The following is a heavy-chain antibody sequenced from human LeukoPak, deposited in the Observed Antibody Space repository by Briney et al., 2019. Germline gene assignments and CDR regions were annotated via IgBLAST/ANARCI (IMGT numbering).Heavy chain of an antibody. J-gene: IGHJ6*02. D-gene: IGHD6-13*01. Sequence: ASVKVSCKASGYTFTSYGISWVRQAPGQGLEWMGWISAYNGNTNYAQKLQGRVTMTTDTSTSTAYVELRSLRSDDTAVYYCARLPGGAAAGPGYYYYGMDVWGQGTTVTVSS. CDR1: GYTFTSYG. V-gene: IGHV1-18*01. CDR2: ISAYNGNT. CDR3: ARLPGGAAAGPGYYYYGMDV.